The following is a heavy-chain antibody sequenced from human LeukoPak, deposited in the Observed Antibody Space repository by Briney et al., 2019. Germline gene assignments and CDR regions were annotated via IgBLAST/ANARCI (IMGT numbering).Heavy chain of an antibody. CDR1: GGSVSSGSYY. V-gene: IGHV4-61*01. CDR3: ARDPGYYDFWSGYSDYYYGMDV. D-gene: IGHD3-3*01. J-gene: IGHJ6*02. Sequence: SETLSLTCTVSGGSVSSGSYYWSWIRQPPGKGLEWIGYIYYSGSTNYNPSLKIRVTISVDTSKNQFSLKLSSVTAADTAVYYCARDPGYYDFWSGYSDYYYGMDVWGQGTTVTVSS. CDR2: IYYSGST.